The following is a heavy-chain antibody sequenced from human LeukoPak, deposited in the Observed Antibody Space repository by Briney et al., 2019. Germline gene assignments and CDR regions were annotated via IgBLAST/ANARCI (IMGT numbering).Heavy chain of an antibody. V-gene: IGHV3-23*01. D-gene: IGHD6-13*01. CDR2: ISGSGGST. CDR1: GFTFSSYA. J-gene: IGHJ4*02. CDR3: AKDHQAARDFDY. Sequence: GGSLRLSCAASGFTFSSYAMSWVRQAPGKGLEWVSAISGSGGSTYYADSVKGRFTISRDNSKNTLYLQMNSLRPEDTAVYYCAKDHQAARDFDYWGQGTLVTVSS.